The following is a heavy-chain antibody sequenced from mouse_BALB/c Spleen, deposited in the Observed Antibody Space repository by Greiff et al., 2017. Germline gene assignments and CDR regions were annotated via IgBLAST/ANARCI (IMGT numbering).Heavy chain of an antibody. Sequence: VQLQQPGAELVRPGASVKLSCKASGYTFTSYWINWVKQRPGQGLEWIGNIYPSDSYTNYNQKFKDKATLTVDKSSSTAYMQLSSPTSEASAVYYCTRGLLRSYYFDYWGQGTTLTVSS. D-gene: IGHD1-1*01. J-gene: IGHJ2*01. CDR3: TRGLLRSYYFDY. CDR1: GYTFTSYW. V-gene: IGHV1-69*02. CDR2: IYPSDSYT.